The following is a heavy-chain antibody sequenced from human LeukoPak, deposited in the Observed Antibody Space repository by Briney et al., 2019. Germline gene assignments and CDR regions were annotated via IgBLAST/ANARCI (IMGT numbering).Heavy chain of an antibody. CDR1: GYTFTGYY. D-gene: IGHD4-11*01. CDR2: INPNSGGT. CDR3: ARAPPRMTNPLDY. J-gene: IGHJ4*02. Sequence: ASVKVSCKASGYTFTGYYLHWVRQAPGQGLEWMGWINPNSGGTNYAQKFQGRVAMTRDTSISTAYMELSRLRSDDTAVYYCARAPPRMTNPLDYWGQGTLVTVSS. V-gene: IGHV1-2*02.